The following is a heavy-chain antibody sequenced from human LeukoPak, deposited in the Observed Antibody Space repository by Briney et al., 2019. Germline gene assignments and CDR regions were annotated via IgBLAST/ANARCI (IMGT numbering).Heavy chain of an antibody. CDR1: GYTFTGYY. V-gene: IGHV1-2*02. CDR3: AREGYCSSTSCLNWFDP. J-gene: IGHJ5*02. Sequence: GASVKVSCKASGYTFTGYYMHWVRQAPGQGLEWMGWINPNSGGTNYAQKLQGRVTMTRDTSISTAYMELSRLRSDDTAVYYCAREGYCSSTSCLNWFDPWGQGTLVTVSS. D-gene: IGHD2-2*01. CDR2: INPNSGGT.